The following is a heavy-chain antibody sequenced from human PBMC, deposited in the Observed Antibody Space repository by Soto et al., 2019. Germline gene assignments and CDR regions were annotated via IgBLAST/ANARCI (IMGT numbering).Heavy chain of an antibody. D-gene: IGHD2-21*01. CDR1: GFTFSIYA. J-gene: IGHJ5*02. CDR2: ISYDGSNK. Sequence: QVQLVESGGGVVQPGRSLRLSCAASGFTFSIYAMHWVRQAPGKGLEWVAVISYDGSNKYYADSVKGRFTISRDNSKNTEYLQTNSLRAEDSAVYYCAREYSDGWFDPWGQGTRVTVSS. V-gene: IGHV3-30-3*01. CDR3: AREYSDGWFDP.